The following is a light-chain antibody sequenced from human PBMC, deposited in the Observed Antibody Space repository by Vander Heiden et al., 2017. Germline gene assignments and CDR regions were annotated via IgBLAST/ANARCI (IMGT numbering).Light chain of an antibody. V-gene: IGKV3-15*01. CDR1: QSVRGN. J-gene: IGKJ2*01. CDR3: QQYNSWPFT. CDR2: GAS. Sequence: VMTQSPATLSVSPGERATLSCRASQSVRGNLAWYQQKPGQAPRLLIYGASARATGIPARFMGSESGTDFTLTISSLQSEDFAVYYCQQYNSWPFTFGQGTKLEIK.